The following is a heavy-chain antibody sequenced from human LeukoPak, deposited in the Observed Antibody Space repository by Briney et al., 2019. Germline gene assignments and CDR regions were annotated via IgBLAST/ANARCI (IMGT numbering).Heavy chain of an antibody. Sequence: ASVKVSCKASGYTFTSYDINWVRQATGQGLEWMGWMNPNSGNTGYAQKFQGRVTMTRNTSISTAYMELSSLRSEDAAVYYCARGGEGALYYYYYGMDVWGQGTTVTVSS. D-gene: IGHD3-10*01. CDR2: MNPNSGNT. CDR3: ARGGEGALYYYYYGMDV. J-gene: IGHJ6*02. V-gene: IGHV1-8*01. CDR1: GYTFTSYD.